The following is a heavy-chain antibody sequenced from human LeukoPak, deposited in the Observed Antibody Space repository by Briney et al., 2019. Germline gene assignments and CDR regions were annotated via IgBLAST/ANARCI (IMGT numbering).Heavy chain of an antibody. J-gene: IGHJ4*02. CDR2: MNPNSGNT. CDR3: ARGRNYYDSSGCFDY. V-gene: IGHV1-8*01. CDR1: GYTFTSYA. Sequence: GASVKVSCKASGYTFTSYAVNWVRQATGHGLEWMGWMNPNSGNTGYGQKSQGRVTMTRNTSIRTAYMELSCLRSENTAVYYCARGRNYYDSSGCFDYWGQGTLVTVSS. D-gene: IGHD3-22*01.